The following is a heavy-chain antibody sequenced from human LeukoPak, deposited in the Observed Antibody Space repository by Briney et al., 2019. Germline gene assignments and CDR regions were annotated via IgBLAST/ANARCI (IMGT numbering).Heavy chain of an antibody. CDR3: VKGLRYYDSSDTFDY. Sequence: GESLRLSCSASGFTFSSYAMHWVRQAPGKGLEYVSAISSNRDSTYYADSVKGRFTISRDNSKNTLYLQMSSLRAEDTAVYYCVKGLRYYDSSDTFDYWGQGTLVTVSS. V-gene: IGHV3-64D*06. CDR2: ISSNRDST. J-gene: IGHJ4*02. CDR1: GFTFSSYA. D-gene: IGHD3-22*01.